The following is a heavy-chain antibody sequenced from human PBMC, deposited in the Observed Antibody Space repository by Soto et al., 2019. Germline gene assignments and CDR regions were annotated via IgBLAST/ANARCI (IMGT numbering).Heavy chain of an antibody. V-gene: IGHV3-23*01. CDR3: AKESSLAYCGGDCYSAPDV. J-gene: IGHJ6*02. Sequence: PGGSLRLSCAASGFTFSSYAMSFVRQAPGKGLEWVSAISGSGGSTYYADSVKGRFTISRDNSKNTLYLQMNSLRAEDTAVYYCAKESSLAYCGGDCYSAPDVWGQGTTVTVSS. CDR1: GFTFSSYA. CDR2: ISGSGGST. D-gene: IGHD2-21*02.